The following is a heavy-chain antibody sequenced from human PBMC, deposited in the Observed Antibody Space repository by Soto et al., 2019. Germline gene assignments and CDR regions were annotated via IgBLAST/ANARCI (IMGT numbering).Heavy chain of an antibody. CDR1: GFTVSSYY. V-gene: IGHV4-34*01. D-gene: IGHD1-26*01. CDR2: INHSGST. Sequence: SETLRLSCAASGFTVSSYYMSWVRQAPGKGLEWIGEINHSGSTNYNPSLKSRVTISVDTSKNQFSLKLSSVTAADTAVYYCARERIVGATTRYFDYWGQGTLVTVSS. CDR3: ARERIVGATTRYFDY. J-gene: IGHJ4*02.